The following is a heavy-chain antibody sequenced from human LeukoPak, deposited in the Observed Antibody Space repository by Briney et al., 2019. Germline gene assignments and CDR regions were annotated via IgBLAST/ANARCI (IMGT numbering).Heavy chain of an antibody. CDR1: EFTFSTYW. Sequence: RGSLRLSCAVSEFTFSTYWMSWVRQAPGKGLEWVANIRQDGSAKYYVDSVRGRFTISRDNAKNSLYLQMNSLRAEDTGVYYCATSSDAPANMWGQGTLVTVSS. V-gene: IGHV3-7*01. D-gene: IGHD2-2*01. J-gene: IGHJ4*02. CDR3: ATSSDAPANM. CDR2: IRQDGSAK.